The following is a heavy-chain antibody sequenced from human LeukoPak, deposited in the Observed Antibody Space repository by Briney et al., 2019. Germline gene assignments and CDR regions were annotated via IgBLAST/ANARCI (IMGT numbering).Heavy chain of an antibody. J-gene: IGHJ3*01. V-gene: IGHV4-59*11. CDR3: ARGGEGYNDDAFEV. CDR1: GDSIRSHY. CDR2: IYNSATT. Sequence: PSETLSLTCTVSGDSIRSHYCAWIRRSPGKGLEWIGHIYNSATTDYNPSFKSRVTISLDTSKKQFSLKMTSVTALDSAVYYCARGGEGYNDDAFEVWGLGTAVTVSS. D-gene: IGHD5-24*01.